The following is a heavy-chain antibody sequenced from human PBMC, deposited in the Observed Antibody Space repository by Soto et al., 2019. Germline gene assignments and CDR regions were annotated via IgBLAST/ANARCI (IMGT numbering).Heavy chain of an antibody. D-gene: IGHD3-22*01. Sequence: KATETLSLTRTVSGGSISSYYWSWIRQPPGKGLEWIGYIYYSGSTNYNPSLKSRVTISVDTSKNQFSLKLSSVTAADTAVYYCARGRRYYYDSSGPGGAFDIWGQVTIVPVS. CDR2: IYYSGST. V-gene: IGHV4-59*01. CDR3: ARGRRYYYDSSGPGGAFDI. J-gene: IGHJ3*02. CDR1: GGSISSYY.